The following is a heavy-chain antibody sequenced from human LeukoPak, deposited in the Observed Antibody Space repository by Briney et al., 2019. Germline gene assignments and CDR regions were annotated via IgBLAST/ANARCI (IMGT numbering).Heavy chain of an antibody. V-gene: IGHV3-7*01. J-gene: IGHJ3*02. Sequence: GGSLRLSCAASGFTFGSYWMSWVRQAPGKGLEWVANIKQDGSEEYYVDSVKGRFAISRDNAKNSLFLQMNSLRAEDTAVYYCARTGEVSSSWWGGAFDIWGQGKMVTVSS. CDR1: GFTFGSYW. CDR3: ARTGEVSSSWWGGAFDI. D-gene: IGHD6-13*01. CDR2: IKQDGSEE.